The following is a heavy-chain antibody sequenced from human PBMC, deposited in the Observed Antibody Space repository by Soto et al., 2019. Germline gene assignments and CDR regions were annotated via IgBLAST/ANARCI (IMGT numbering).Heavy chain of an antibody. J-gene: IGHJ5*02. CDR2: IGPEDGKT. D-gene: IGHD3-3*02. CDR3: ATIFHFDWLNN. Sequence: ASVKVSCKASVYTFTSYGISWVRQAPGQGLEWMGWIGPEDGKTIYAQKFQGRVTMTEDTSTDTAYMELSSLRSEDTAVYYCATIFHFDWLNNWGQGTLVTVSS. V-gene: IGHV1-18*01. CDR1: VYTFTSYG.